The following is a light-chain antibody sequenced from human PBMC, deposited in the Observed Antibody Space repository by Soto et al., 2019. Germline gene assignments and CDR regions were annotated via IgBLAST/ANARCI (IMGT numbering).Light chain of an antibody. CDR3: ATWDSSLRAAG. CDR2: DNN. J-gene: IGLJ1*01. Sequence: QSVLTQPPSMSAAPGQKVTISCSGSSSNIGKNYVSWYRHLPGTAPKLLIYDNNKRPSGIPDRFSGSKSGTSATLGITGLQTGDEADYYCATWDSSLRAAGFGPGTKVTVL. V-gene: IGLV1-51*01. CDR1: SSNIGKNY.